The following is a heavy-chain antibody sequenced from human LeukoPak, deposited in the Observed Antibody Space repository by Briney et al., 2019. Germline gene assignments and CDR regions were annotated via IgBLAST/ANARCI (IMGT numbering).Heavy chain of an antibody. Sequence: ASVKVSCKASGYTFTGYYMHWVRQAPGQGLEWMGWINPNSGGTNYAQKFQGRVTITADKSTSTAYMELSSLRSEDTAVYYCASEYYGSGSYKDYWGQGTLVTVSS. D-gene: IGHD3-10*01. J-gene: IGHJ4*02. CDR2: INPNSGGT. CDR3: ASEYYGSGSYKDY. CDR1: GYTFTGYY. V-gene: IGHV1-2*02.